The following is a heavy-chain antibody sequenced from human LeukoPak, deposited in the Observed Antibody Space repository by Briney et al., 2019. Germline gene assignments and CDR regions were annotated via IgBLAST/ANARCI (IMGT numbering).Heavy chain of an antibody. CDR3: ARGPHYSNYRIFYYYYGMDV. Sequence: GASVKVSCKASGYTFTDYYMNWVRQAPGQGLEWMGWINPNSGGTNYAQKFQGRVTMTRDTSISTAYMELSRLRSDDTAVYYCARGPHYSNYRIFYYYYGMDVWGQGTTVTVSS. CDR1: GYTFTDYY. J-gene: IGHJ6*02. CDR2: INPNSGGT. D-gene: IGHD4-11*01. V-gene: IGHV1-2*02.